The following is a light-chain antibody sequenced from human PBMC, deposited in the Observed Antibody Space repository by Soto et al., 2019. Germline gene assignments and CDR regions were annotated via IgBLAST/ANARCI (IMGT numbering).Light chain of an antibody. J-gene: IGKJ1*01. CDR2: GAS. CDR1: QSVSSSY. CDR3: QQYGSSPLTWT. Sequence: EIVLTQSPGTLSLSPGERATLSCRASQSVSSSYLAWYQQKPGQATRLLIYGASSRATGIPDRFSGSGSGTDFTLTISRLEPEDFAVYYCQQYGSSPLTWTFGQGTKVEIK. V-gene: IGKV3-20*01.